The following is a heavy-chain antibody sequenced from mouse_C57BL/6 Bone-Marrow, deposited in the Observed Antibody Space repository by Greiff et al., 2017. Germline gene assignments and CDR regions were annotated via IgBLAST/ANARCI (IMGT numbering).Heavy chain of an antibody. CDR2: ISDGGSYT. D-gene: IGHD3-3*01. V-gene: IGHV5-4*01. J-gene: IGHJ3*01. CDR1: GFTFSSYA. Sequence: EVKVVESGGGLVKPGGSLKLSCAASGFTFSSYAMSWVRQTPEKRLEWVATISDGGSYTYYPDNVKGRFTISRDNAKNNLYLQMSHLKSEDTAMYYCARDGGTGGFAYWGQGTLVTVSA. CDR3: ARDGGTGGFAY.